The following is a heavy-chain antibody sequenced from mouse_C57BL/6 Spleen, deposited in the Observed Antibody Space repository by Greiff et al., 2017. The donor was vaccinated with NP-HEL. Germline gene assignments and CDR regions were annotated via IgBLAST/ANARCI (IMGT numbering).Heavy chain of an antibody. J-gene: IGHJ2*01. CDR3: ARLYYSQGNFDY. Sequence: EVQLVESGGGLVKPGGSLKLSCAASGFTFSSYTMSWVRQTPEKRLEWVATISGGGGNTYYPDSVKGRFTISRDNAKNTLYLQMSSLRSEDTALYYCARLYYSQGNFDYWGQGTTLTVSS. D-gene: IGHD2-12*01. CDR2: ISGGGGNT. V-gene: IGHV5-9*01. CDR1: GFTFSSYT.